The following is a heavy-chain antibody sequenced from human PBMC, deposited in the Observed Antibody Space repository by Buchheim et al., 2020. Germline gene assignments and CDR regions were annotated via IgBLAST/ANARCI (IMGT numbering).Heavy chain of an antibody. J-gene: IGHJ4*02. CDR1: GFTFSSYG. Sequence: VQVLESGGDLVQPGGSLRLSCAASGFTFSSYGMHWVRQAPGKGLEWVAVISYDGSNKYYADSVKGRFTISRDNSKNTLYLQMNSLRAEDTAVYYCATDRDYGDYGATEADYWGQGTL. CDR3: ATDRDYGDYGATEADY. D-gene: IGHD4-17*01. V-gene: IGHV3-30*03. CDR2: ISYDGSNK.